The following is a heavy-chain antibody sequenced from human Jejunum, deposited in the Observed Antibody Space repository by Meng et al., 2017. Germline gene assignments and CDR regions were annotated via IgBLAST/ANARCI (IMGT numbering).Heavy chain of an antibody. CDR1: GVSTTAPFY. J-gene: IGHJ4*02. V-gene: IGHV4-4*02. CDR2: VWPSGAT. Sequence: QVQRPGSGPGLVKPSGTLSLTCTVSGVSTTAPFYWTWIRQAPGKGLEWIGEVWPSGATYYNPSLSSRITISIDTSNNQFSLEVAFLTAADTAVYYCARAIRERYFDSWGQGTLVTVSS. CDR3: ARAIRERYFDS. D-gene: IGHD1-14*01.